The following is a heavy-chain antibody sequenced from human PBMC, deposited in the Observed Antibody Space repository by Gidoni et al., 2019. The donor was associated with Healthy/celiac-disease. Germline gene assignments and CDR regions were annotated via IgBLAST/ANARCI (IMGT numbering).Heavy chain of an antibody. CDR3: WAMTTVTHWYFDL. J-gene: IGHJ2*01. D-gene: IGHD4-17*01. CDR1: GFTVRSNY. V-gene: IGHV3-53*02. Sequence: EVQLVETGGGLIQPGGSLRLSCAASGFTVRSNYMSWVRQAPGKGLEWVSVIYSGGSTYFADSVKGRFTSSRDNSKNTLYLQMNSLRAEDTAVYYCWAMTTVTHWYFDLWGRGTLVTVSS. CDR2: IYSGGST.